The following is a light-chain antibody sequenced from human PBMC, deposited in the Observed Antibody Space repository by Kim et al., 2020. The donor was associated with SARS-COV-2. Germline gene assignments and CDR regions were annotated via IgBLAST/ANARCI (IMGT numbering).Light chain of an antibody. V-gene: IGLV3-1*01. Sequence: SYELTQPPSVSVSPGHTASITCSGHDLGEKYVCWYQQKPGQPPVVVIYQDSKRPSGIPERFFGSNSGNTATLTVVATQAMDEADYYCQTWDSSIAVFGGGTQLTVL. CDR3: QTWDSSIAV. CDR2: QDS. CDR1: DLGEKY. J-gene: IGLJ3*02.